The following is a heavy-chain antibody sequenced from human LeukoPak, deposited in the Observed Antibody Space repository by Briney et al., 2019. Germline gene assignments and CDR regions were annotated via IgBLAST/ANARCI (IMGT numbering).Heavy chain of an antibody. CDR3: AKDQSPHCSGDRCYVVDC. Sequence: GGSLRLSCAASGFTFSSYAMSWVRQAPGEGLEWVSAISGSGVGTYYADSVKGRFTISRDNSKNTLYLQMNSLRGEDTAIYFCAKDQSPHCSGDRCYVVDCWGQGTLVTVSS. J-gene: IGHJ4*02. V-gene: IGHV3-23*01. D-gene: IGHD2-15*01. CDR1: GFTFSSYA. CDR2: ISGSGVGT.